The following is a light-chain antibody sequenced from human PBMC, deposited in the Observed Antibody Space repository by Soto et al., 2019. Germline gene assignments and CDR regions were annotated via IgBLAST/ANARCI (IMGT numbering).Light chain of an antibody. Sequence: EVVLTQSPDTLSLSPGDRATLSCRASQSVSSTYFAWYQQKPGQAPRLLIYGASSRATGIPDRFSGSGSGTDFTLTISRLEPEDFAVYYCQQYGSSPPWTFGQGTKVEIK. V-gene: IGKV3-20*01. J-gene: IGKJ1*01. CDR1: QSVSSTY. CDR3: QQYGSSPPWT. CDR2: GAS.